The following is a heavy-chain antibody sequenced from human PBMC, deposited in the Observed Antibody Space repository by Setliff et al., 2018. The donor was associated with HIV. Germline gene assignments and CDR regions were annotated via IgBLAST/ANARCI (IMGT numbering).Heavy chain of an antibody. J-gene: IGHJ4*02. D-gene: IGHD2-15*01. CDR1: GFTFSDYY. V-gene: IGHV3-11*04. CDR2: ISSSGTTI. CDR3: ARDLRSSHGSPNYFDY. Sequence: LSLTCTASGFTFSDYYMSWIRQSPGKGLEWISYISSSGTTIYYADSVKGRFTISRDNAKNSLYLEMNSLRAEETAVYYCARDLRSSHGSPNYFDYWGRGALVTVS.